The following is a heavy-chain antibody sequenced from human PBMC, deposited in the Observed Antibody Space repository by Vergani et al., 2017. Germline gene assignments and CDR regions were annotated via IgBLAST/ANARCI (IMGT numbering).Heavy chain of an antibody. CDR1: GYSFTSYW. Sequence: VQLVQSGAEVKKPGASVKISCKGSGYSFTSYWIGWVRQMPGKGLEWMGIIYPGDSDTRYSPSFQGQVTISADKSISTAYLQWSSLKASDTAMYYCARFGYSSGWYEAKTYYYYGMDVWGQGTTVTVSS. D-gene: IGHD6-19*01. J-gene: IGHJ6*02. CDR3: ARFGYSSGWYEAKTYYYYGMDV. CDR2: IYPGDSDT. V-gene: IGHV5-51*01.